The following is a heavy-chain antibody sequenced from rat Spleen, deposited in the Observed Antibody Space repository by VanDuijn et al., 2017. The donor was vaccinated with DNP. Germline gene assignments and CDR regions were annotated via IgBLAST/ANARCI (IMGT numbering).Heavy chain of an antibody. CDR3: ARWPGYNPPYAMDA. J-gene: IGHJ4*01. Sequence: EVQLQESGPGLVKPSQSLSLTCSVTGHSITSNYWGWIRKFPGNKMEWIGHISYSGSTGYNPSLKSRISITRDTSKNQLFLQVNSVTTEDTATYYCARWPGYNPPYAMDAWGQGTSVTVSS. D-gene: IGHD1-4*01. V-gene: IGHV3-1*01. CDR2: ISYSGST. CDR1: GHSITSNY.